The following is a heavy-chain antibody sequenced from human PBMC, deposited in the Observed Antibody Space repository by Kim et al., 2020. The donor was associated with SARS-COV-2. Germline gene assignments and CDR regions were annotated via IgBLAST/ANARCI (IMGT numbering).Heavy chain of an antibody. D-gene: IGHD6-19*01. CDR1: GFTFDDYA. V-gene: IGHV3-9*01. J-gene: IGHJ6*02. CDR2: ISWNSGSI. CDR3: AKDLGPGLIAVAGMNGMDV. Sequence: GGSLRLSCAASGFTFDDYAMHWVRQAPGKGLEWVSGISWNSGSIGYADSVKGRFTISRDNAKNSLYLQMNSLRAEDTALYYCAKDLGPGLIAVAGMNGMDVWGQGTTVTVSS.